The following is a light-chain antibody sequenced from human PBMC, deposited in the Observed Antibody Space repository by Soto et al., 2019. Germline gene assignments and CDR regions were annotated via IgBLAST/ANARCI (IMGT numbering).Light chain of an antibody. CDR3: SSYTASSNYV. CDR2: DVS. J-gene: IGLJ1*01. V-gene: IGLV2-14*03. Sequence: QSVLTQPASVSGSPGQSITISCTGTSSDVGGYSYISWYQHNPGRAPKLMIYDVSNRPSGVSDRFSGSKSGNTASLTISRLQAEDEGDYYCSSYTASSNYVIGSGTRSPS. CDR1: SSDVGGYSY.